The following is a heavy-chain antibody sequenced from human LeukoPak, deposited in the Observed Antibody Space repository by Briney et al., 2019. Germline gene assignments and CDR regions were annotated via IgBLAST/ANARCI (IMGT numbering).Heavy chain of an antibody. CDR2: IGISSGNT. D-gene: IGHD5-12*01. CDR1: GFNFIDYS. J-gene: IGHJ4*01. CDR3: ARDHRYAFDN. V-gene: IGHV3-48*01. Sequence: GGSLRLSCAATGFNFIDYSMNWVRQAPGKGLEWISYIGISSGNTKYADSVKGRFTISRDKARNSLYLQMNSLRVEDTAMYYCARDHRYAFDNWGHGTLVTVSS.